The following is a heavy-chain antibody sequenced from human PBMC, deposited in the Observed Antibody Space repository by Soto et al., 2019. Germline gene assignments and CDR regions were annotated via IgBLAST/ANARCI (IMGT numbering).Heavy chain of an antibody. Sequence: ASVKVSCKASGYTFTSYGLSWVRQAPGQGLEWMGWISAYNGNTNYAQKLQGRVTMTTDTSTSTAYMELRSLRSDDTAVYYCARGYSSLPEKYGALFDYWGQGTLVTVSS. J-gene: IGHJ4*02. D-gene: IGHD4-17*01. CDR1: GYTFTSYG. CDR3: ARGYSSLPEKYGALFDY. CDR2: ISAYNGNT. V-gene: IGHV1-18*01.